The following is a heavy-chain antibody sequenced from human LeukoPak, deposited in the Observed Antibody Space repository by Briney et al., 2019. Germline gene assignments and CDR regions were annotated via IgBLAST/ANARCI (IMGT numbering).Heavy chain of an antibody. J-gene: IGHJ4*02. CDR1: GFAFDDYA. Sequence: GGSLRLSCAASGFAFDDYAMHWVRQAPGKGLEWVSGISWNSGSAGYADSVKGRFTISRDSAKNSLYLQMNSLRTEDTALYYCAKDRTYSAYAALDYWGQGTLVTVSS. CDR3: AKDRTYSAYAALDY. D-gene: IGHD5-12*01. V-gene: IGHV3-9*01. CDR2: ISWNSGSA.